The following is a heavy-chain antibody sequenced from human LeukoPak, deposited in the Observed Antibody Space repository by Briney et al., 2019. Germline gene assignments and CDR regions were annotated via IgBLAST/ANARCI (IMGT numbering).Heavy chain of an antibody. CDR1: GFTFSDYY. J-gene: IGHJ4*02. CDR3: ARIFYSWSSFDY. Sequence: TSGGSLRLSCVASGFTFSDYYVSWIRQAPGKGLEWVSYISSSGSTIYYADSVKGRFTISRDNAKNSLYLQMNSLRAEDTAVYYCARIFYSWSSFDYWGQGTLVTVSS. CDR2: ISSSGSTI. D-gene: IGHD6-13*01. V-gene: IGHV3-11*01.